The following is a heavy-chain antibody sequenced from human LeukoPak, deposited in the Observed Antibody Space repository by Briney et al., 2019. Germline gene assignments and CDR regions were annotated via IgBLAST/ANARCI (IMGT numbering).Heavy chain of an antibody. CDR2: IYYSGST. V-gene: IGHV4-59*01. CDR1: GGSISSYY. J-gene: IGHJ4*02. Sequence: SETLSLTCTVSGGSISSYYWSWIRQPPGKGLEWIGYIYYSGSTNYNPSLKSRVTISVDTSKNQFSLKLSSVTAADTAVYYCARERYSGSSLDYWGQGTLVTVSS. CDR3: ARERYSGSSLDY. D-gene: IGHD1-26*01.